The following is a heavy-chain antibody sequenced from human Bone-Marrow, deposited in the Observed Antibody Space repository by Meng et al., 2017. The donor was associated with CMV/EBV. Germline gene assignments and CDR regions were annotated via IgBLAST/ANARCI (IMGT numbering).Heavy chain of an antibody. Sequence: GESLKISCAASGFTFSDYVVHWVRQAPGKGLEWVAVISSDGGHAQYADSVKGRFTFSKDNAKNTVYLQLDSLRPEDTALYYCAKEGQTSGRAGAFNIWGQGTMVTVSS. CDR2: ISSDGGHA. J-gene: IGHJ3*02. CDR1: GFTFSDYV. V-gene: IGHV3-30*04. CDR3: AKEGQTSGRAGAFNI. D-gene: IGHD5-12*01.